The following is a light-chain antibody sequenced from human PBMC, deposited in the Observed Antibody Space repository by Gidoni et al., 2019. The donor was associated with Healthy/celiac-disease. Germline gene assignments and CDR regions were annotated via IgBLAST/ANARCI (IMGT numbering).Light chain of an antibody. CDR2: LNSDGSH. V-gene: IGLV4-69*01. Sequence: QLALTQSPSASASLGASVKLTCTLSSGHSSYAIAWHQQQPEKGPRYLMKLNSDGSHSKGDGIPDRFSGSSSGAERYLTISSLQSEDEADYYCQTWGTGIRWVFGGGTKLTVL. CDR3: QTWGTGIRWV. CDR1: SGHSSYA. J-gene: IGLJ3*02.